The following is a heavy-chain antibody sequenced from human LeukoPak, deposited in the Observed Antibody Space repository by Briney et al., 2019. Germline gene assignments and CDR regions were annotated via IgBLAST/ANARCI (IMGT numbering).Heavy chain of an antibody. CDR3: ARYSKYYDFWSGFDP. CDR2: TYYGGST. J-gene: IGHJ5*02. D-gene: IGHD3-3*01. Sequence: SETLSLTCTVSGGSISSYSWSWIRHPPGKGLEWIGYTYYGGSTNYNPSLKSRVTISVDTSRNQFSLKLSSVTAADTAVYYCARYSKYYDFWSGFDPWGQGTLVTVSS. CDR1: GGSISSYS. V-gene: IGHV4-59*01.